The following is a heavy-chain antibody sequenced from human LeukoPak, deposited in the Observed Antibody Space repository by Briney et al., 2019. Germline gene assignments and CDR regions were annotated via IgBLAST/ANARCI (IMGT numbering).Heavy chain of an antibody. CDR1: GFTFSSYS. CDR3: ARYSPTNPPFDY. Sequence: GGSLRLSCAASGFTFSSYSMNWVRQAPGKGLEWVSSISSSSTYIYYADSVKGRFTISRGNAKNSLYLQMNSLRAEDTAVYYCARYSPTNPPFDYWGQGTLVTVSS. D-gene: IGHD4-11*01. CDR2: ISSSSTYI. V-gene: IGHV3-21*01. J-gene: IGHJ4*02.